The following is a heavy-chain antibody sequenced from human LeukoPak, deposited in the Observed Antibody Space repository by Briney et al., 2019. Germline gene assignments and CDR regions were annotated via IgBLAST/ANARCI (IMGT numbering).Heavy chain of an antibody. CDR2: IIPIFGTA. D-gene: IGHD3-22*01. Sequence: SVKVSCKASGYIFTSYGISWVRQAPGQGLEWMGGIIPIFGTANYAQKFQGRVTITADESTSTAYMELSSLRSEDTAVYYCARGVYYYDSSGYYYGPYYFDYWGQGTLVTVSS. CDR3: ARGVYYYDSSGYYYGPYYFDY. CDR1: GYIFTSYG. J-gene: IGHJ4*02. V-gene: IGHV1-69*13.